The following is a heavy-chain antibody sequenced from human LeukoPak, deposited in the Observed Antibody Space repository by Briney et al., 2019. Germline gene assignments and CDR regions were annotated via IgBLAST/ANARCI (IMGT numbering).Heavy chain of an antibody. J-gene: IGHJ3*02. CDR3: ARGPSIAARYDAFDI. CDR1: GFTFDDYG. CDR2: IGWNGGST. Sequence: GGSLRLSCAASGFTFDDYGMTWVRQAPGKGLEWVSGIGWNGGSTAYADSVKGRVTISRDNAKNSLYLQVISLRAEDTAVYYCARGPSIAARYDAFDIWGQGTMVTVSS. D-gene: IGHD6-6*01. V-gene: IGHV3-20*04.